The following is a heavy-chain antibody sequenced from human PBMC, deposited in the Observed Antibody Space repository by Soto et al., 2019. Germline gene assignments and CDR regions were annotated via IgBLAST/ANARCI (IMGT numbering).Heavy chain of an antibody. D-gene: IGHD4-17*01. Sequence: EVQLVESGGGLVQPGGSLRLSCAASGFTFSSYSMNWVRQAPGKGLEWVSYISSSSSTIYYADSVKGRFTISRDNAKNSLYLQMISLRAEDTDVYYCARELNYGLFDYWGQGTLVTVSS. CDR2: ISSSSSTI. CDR3: ARELNYGLFDY. J-gene: IGHJ4*02. V-gene: IGHV3-48*01. CDR1: GFTFSSYS.